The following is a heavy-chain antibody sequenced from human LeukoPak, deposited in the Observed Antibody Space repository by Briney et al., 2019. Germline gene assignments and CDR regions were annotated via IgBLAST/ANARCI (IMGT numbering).Heavy chain of an antibody. D-gene: IGHD1-26*01. Sequence: GASVKVSCKASGYTFTSYYMHWVRQAAGQGLEWMGIINPSGGSTSYAQKFQGRVTMTRDMSTSTVYMELSSLRSEDTAVYYCARSGDPETSGSYSVCDYWGQGTLVTVSS. CDR2: INPSGGST. CDR3: ARSGDPETSGSYSVCDY. V-gene: IGHV1-46*01. CDR1: GYTFTSYY. J-gene: IGHJ4*02.